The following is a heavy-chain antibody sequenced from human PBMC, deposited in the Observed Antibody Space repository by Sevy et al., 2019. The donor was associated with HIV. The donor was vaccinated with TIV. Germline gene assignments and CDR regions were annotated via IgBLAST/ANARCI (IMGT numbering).Heavy chain of an antibody. V-gene: IGHV4-31*03. D-gene: IGHD5-18*01. CDR2: IYYSGST. J-gene: IGHJ4*02. CDR3: AGAPDTAMATGYFDY. Sequence: SETLSLTCTVSGGSISSGGYYWSWIRQHPGKGLEWIGYIYYSGSTYYNPSLKRRVTISVDTSKNQFSLKLSSVTAADTAVYYCAGAPDTAMATGYFDYWGQGTLVTVSS. CDR1: GGSISSGGYY.